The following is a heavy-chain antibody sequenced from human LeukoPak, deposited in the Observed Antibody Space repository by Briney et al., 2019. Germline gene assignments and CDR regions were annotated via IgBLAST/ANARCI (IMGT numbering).Heavy chain of an antibody. Sequence: RPGESLKISCETSGFTFSTSWIGWVRHLPGAGLEWVGAIYPDDSDTRYSPSFQGQVRISADKSARTAYLEWASLKASDTATYYCARQRAASGSINWFNPWGQGTLVTVSS. V-gene: IGHV5-51*01. J-gene: IGHJ5*02. CDR1: GFTFSTSW. CDR3: ARQRAASGSINWFNP. D-gene: IGHD3-10*01. CDR2: IYPDDSDT.